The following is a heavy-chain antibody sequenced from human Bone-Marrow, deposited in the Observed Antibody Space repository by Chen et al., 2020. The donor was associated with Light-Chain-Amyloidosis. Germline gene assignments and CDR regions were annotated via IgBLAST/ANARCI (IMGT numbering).Heavy chain of an antibody. V-gene: IGHV3-21*01. Sequence: EVQLVESGGGLVKPGGSLRLSCAASGFTFSSYSMNWVRQAPGKGLEGVSSISSSSSYIYYADSVKGRFTISRDNAKNSLYLQMNSLRAEDTAVYYCARGTWEGVFDYWGQGTLVTVSS. CDR2: ISSSSSYI. CDR3: ARGTWEGVFDY. J-gene: IGHJ4*02. D-gene: IGHD1-26*01. CDR1: GFTFSSYS.